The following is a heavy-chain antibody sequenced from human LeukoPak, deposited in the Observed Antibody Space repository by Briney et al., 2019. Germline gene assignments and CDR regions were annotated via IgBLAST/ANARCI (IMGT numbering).Heavy chain of an antibody. CDR1: GFTFSNYW. J-gene: IGHJ6*04. CDR2: INEDGSGK. CDR3: ARDDGDV. Sequence: GGSLRLSCVSSGFTFSNYWMEWVRQAPGKGLEWVASINEDGSGKFSVGSVKDRITISRDNTRNSLDLQINSLTVEDTAIYYCARDDGDVWGTGTTVTVSP. V-gene: IGHV3-7*01.